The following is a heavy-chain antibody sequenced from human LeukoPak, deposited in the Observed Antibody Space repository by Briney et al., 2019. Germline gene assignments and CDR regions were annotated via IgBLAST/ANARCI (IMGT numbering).Heavy chain of an antibody. CDR2: IYYSGST. D-gene: IGHD6-19*01. CDR1: GGSISSYY. V-gene: IGHV4-59*01. Sequence: SETLSLTCTVSGGSISSYYWSWIRQPPGKGLEWIGYIYYSGSTNYNPSLKSRVTISVDTSKNQFSLKLTSVTAADTATYYCARETSLAGFASGLGFNYWGQGILVSVSS. CDR3: ARETSLAGFASGLGFNY. J-gene: IGHJ4*02.